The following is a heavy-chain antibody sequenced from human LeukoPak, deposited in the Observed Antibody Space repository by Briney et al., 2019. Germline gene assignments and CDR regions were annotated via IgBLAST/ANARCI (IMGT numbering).Heavy chain of an antibody. Sequence: PSQTLSLTCAVSGGSISSGGYSWSWIRQPPGKGLEWIGYIYHSGSTYYNPSLKSRVTISVDRSKNQFSLKLSSVTAADMAVYYCARGSRSSTSGHFDYWGQGTLVTVSS. CDR3: ARGSRSSTSGHFDY. V-gene: IGHV4-30-2*01. CDR1: GGSISSGGYS. D-gene: IGHD2-2*01. CDR2: IYHSGST. J-gene: IGHJ4*02.